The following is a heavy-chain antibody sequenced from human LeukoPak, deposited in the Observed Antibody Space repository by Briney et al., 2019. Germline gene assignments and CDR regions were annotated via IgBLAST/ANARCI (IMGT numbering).Heavy chain of an antibody. CDR2: IWYDGSNK. Sequence: PGGSLRLSCAASGFTFSSYGMHWVRQAPGKGLEWVAVIWYDGSNKYYADSVKGRFTISRDNSKNTLYLQMNSLRAEDTAVYYCGRIAYGNYVWGQGALVTVSS. D-gene: IGHD3-16*01. V-gene: IGHV3-33*01. CDR3: GRIAYGNYV. CDR1: GFTFSSYG. J-gene: IGHJ4*02.